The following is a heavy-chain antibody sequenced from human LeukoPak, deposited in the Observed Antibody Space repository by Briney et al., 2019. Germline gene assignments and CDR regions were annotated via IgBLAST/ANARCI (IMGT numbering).Heavy chain of an antibody. D-gene: IGHD6-19*01. CDR3: ARDWQYSSGWRYYNGMDV. CDR1: GYTFTDYY. V-gene: IGHV1-2*02. J-gene: IGHJ6*02. Sequence: GASVKVSCKASGYTFTDYYMHWVRQAPGQGLEWMGWINPNSGGTNFAQKFQGRVTMTRDTSISTAYMNLSRLTADDTAVYFCARDWQYSSGWRYYNGMDVWGQGTTVTVSS. CDR2: INPNSGGT.